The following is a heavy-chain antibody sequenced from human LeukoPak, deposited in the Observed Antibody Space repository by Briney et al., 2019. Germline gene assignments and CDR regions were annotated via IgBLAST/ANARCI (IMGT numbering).Heavy chain of an antibody. CDR3: ARSMAQGVDAFDI. V-gene: IGHV3-21*01. D-gene: IGHD2-21*01. J-gene: IGHJ3*02. CDR1: GFTFSNYS. CDR2: ISSSSRYI. Sequence: GGSLRLSCAASGFTFSNYSMNWVRQAPGKGLEWVSSISSSSRYIYYADSVKGRFTISRDNAKNSLYLQMNSLRAEDTAVYYCARSMAQGVDAFDIWGQGTMVTVSS.